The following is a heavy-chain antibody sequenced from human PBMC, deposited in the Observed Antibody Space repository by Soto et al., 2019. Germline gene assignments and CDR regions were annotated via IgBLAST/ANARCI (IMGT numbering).Heavy chain of an antibody. D-gene: IGHD2-15*01. CDR1: GDSITNSNW. V-gene: IGHV4-4*02. CDR2: IFHSGST. Sequence: SETLSLTCTVSGDSITNSNWWTWVRQPPGKGLEWIGEIFHSGSTNYNPSLKSRITISVDKSKNQFVLKLRSVTAADTAVYFCARLPGYCSGDSCRIDYWGQGTLV. J-gene: IGHJ4*02. CDR3: ARLPGYCSGDSCRIDY.